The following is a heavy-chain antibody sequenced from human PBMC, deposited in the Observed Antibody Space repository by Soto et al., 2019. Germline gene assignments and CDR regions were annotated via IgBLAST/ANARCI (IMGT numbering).Heavy chain of an antibody. CDR2: IIPIFGTP. J-gene: IGHJ6*02. CDR3: AGGVWRGYSEYYYGMDV. Sequence: QVQLVQSGAEMKKPGSSVTVSCKVFGGTFISYSFSWVRQAPGQGPEWVGGIIPIFGTPNYAQKFQGRVTIPADGSTSTAYMELSSLRAGDTAVYYCAGGVWRGYSEYYYGMDVWGQGTTVTVSS. V-gene: IGHV1-69*01. D-gene: IGHD3-3*01. CDR1: GGTFISYS.